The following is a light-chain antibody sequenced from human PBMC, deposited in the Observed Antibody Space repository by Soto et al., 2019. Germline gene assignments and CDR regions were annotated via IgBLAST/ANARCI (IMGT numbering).Light chain of an antibody. Sequence: QSVLTQPASVSASPGQSITISCTGTSSDIGSNNYVSWYQHHPGKVPKLILYDVSNRPSGVSDRFSGSKSGNTSSLTISGLQAEDEADYYCSSYTSSNTYVFGTGTKVTVL. CDR1: SSDIGSNNY. V-gene: IGLV2-14*03. J-gene: IGLJ1*01. CDR2: DVS. CDR3: SSYTSSNTYV.